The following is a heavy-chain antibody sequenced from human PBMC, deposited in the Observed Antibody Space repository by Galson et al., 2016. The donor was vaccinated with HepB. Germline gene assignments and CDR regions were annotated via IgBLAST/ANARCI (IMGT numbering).Heavy chain of an antibody. CDR3: AMDMGMIDAPYFDY. Sequence: SVKVSCKASGYTFTSHSIHWVRQAPGQSLEWMSWITGGSGNIGYSRPFQGRVTITRDNSESTLYLHMNSLRSEDTAVYLCAMDMGMIDAPYFDYWGQGTLVTVSS. CDR2: ITGGSGNI. CDR1: GYTFTSHS. V-gene: IGHV1-3*01. J-gene: IGHJ4*02. D-gene: IGHD2-2*03.